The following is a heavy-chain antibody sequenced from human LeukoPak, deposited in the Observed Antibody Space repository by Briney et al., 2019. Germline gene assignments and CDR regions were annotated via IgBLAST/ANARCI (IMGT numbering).Heavy chain of an antibody. D-gene: IGHD5-12*01. CDR3: ARVVATMDYYYYMDV. V-gene: IGHV3-20*04. Sequence: PGGSLRLSCAASGFIYDDYDVSWVRQAPGKGLEWVSGINWNGDSTGYVDSVKGRFTISRDNVKNSLYLQMNSLRAEDTALYYCARVVATMDYYYYMDVWGKGTTVTVSS. CDR1: GFIYDDYD. CDR2: INWNGDST. J-gene: IGHJ6*03.